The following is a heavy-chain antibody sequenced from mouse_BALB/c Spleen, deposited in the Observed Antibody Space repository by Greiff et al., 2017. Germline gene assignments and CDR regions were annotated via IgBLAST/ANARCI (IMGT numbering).Heavy chain of an antibody. CDR2: INPYNGDT. D-gene: IGHD1-1*01. J-gene: IGHJ4*01. V-gene: IGHV1-37*01. CDR3: GRDHGSSYPYAMDY. CDR1: GYSFTGYF. Sequence: VQLQQSGAELVRPGSSVKISCKASGYSFTGYFMNWVKQSHGKSLEWIGRINPYNGDTFYNQKFKGKATLTVDKSSSTAHMELLSLTSEDSAVYYCGRDHGSSYPYAMDYWGQGTSVTVSS.